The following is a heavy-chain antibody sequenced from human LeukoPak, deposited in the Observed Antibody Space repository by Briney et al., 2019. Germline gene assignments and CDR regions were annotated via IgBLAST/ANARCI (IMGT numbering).Heavy chain of an antibody. D-gene: IGHD3-22*01. J-gene: IGHJ4*02. CDR3: ASANYYDSSGYYYSDY. V-gene: IGHV4-30-4*01. Sequence: SQTLSLTCTVPGGSISSGDYYWSWIRQPPGKGLEWIGYIYYSGSTNYNPSLKSRVTISVDTSKNQFSLKLSSVTAADTAVYYCASANYYDSSGYYYSDYWGQGALVTVSS. CDR1: GGSISSGDYY. CDR2: IYYSGST.